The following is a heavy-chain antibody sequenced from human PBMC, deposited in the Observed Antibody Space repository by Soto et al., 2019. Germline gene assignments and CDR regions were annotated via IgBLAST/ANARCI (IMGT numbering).Heavy chain of an antibody. CDR3: ATEVVGWFDP. Sequence: QVQLVQSGAEVKKPGASVKVSCKASGYTFTSYDINWVRQATGQGLEWMGWMNPNSGNTGYAQKFQGRVTMTRNTSLTTAYMDLRTLTSDATAVYYSATEVVGWFDPWGQRTLVTVSS. CDR1: GYTFTSYD. CDR2: MNPNSGNT. D-gene: IGHD2-15*01. J-gene: IGHJ5*02. V-gene: IGHV1-8*01.